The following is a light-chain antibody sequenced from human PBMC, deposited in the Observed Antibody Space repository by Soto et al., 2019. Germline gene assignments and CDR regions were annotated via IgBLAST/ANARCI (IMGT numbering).Light chain of an antibody. CDR3: CSYAGNYYV. J-gene: IGLJ1*01. Sequence: QSALTQPRSVSGSPGQSVTISCTGTSSGVGNYNYVSWYQQHPGKAPKLMIYDVSKRPSEVPDRFSGSKSGNTASLTISGLQAEDEADYYCCSYAGNYYVFGTGTKLTVL. CDR1: SSGVGNYNY. CDR2: DVS. V-gene: IGLV2-11*01.